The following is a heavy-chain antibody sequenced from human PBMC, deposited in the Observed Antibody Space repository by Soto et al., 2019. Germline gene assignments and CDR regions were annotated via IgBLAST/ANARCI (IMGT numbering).Heavy chain of an antibody. CDR3: AKGGGSCCFDC. V-gene: IGHV3-23*01. CDR2: ISGSGEST. CDR1: GFTFSSYA. D-gene: IGHD2-15*01. Sequence: LRLSCAASGFTFSSYAMSWVRQAPGKGLEWVSAISGSGESTFYGDSVKGRFTVSRDNSKNTLYLQMNSLGVEDTAEYYCAKGGGSCCFDCWGQGTLVTVSS. J-gene: IGHJ4*02.